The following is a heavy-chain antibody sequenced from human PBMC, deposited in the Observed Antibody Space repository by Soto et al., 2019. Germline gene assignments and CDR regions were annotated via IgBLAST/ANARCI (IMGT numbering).Heavy chain of an antibody. Sequence: GASVKVSCKASGYTFTIYGISWVRQAPGQGLEWMGWISAYNGNTNYAQKLQGRVTMTTDTSTSTAYMELRSLRSDDTAVYYCAKDSSGWYAAFDFWGQGTMVTVSS. CDR1: GYTFTIYG. CDR2: ISAYNGNT. D-gene: IGHD6-19*01. J-gene: IGHJ3*01. V-gene: IGHV1-18*01. CDR3: AKDSSGWYAAFDF.